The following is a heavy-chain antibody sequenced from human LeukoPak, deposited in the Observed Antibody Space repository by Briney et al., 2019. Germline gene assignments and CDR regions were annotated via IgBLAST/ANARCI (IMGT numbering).Heavy chain of an antibody. CDR2: ISSSSSTI. Sequence: GGSLRLSCAASGLTFSSHSMNWVRQAPGKGLEWVSYISSSSSTIYYADSVKGRFTISRDNAKNSLYLQMNSLRAEDTAVYYCARGAYYYEDWGQGTLVTVSS. V-gene: IGHV3-48*01. CDR1: GLTFSSHS. CDR3: ARGAYYYED. D-gene: IGHD3-22*01. J-gene: IGHJ4*02.